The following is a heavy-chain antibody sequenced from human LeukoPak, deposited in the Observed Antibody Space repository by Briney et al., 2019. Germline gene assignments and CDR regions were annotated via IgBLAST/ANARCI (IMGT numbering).Heavy chain of an antibody. CDR3: ARLPFRRAPPDY. Sequence: SGTLSLTCTVSGGSISSYYWSWIRQPPGKGLEWIGYIYYSGSTNYNPSLKSRVTISVDTSKNQFSLKLSSVTAADTAVYYCARLPFRRAPPDYWGQGTLVTVSS. J-gene: IGHJ4*02. V-gene: IGHV4-59*01. CDR1: GGSISSYY. D-gene: IGHD5-24*01. CDR2: IYYSGST.